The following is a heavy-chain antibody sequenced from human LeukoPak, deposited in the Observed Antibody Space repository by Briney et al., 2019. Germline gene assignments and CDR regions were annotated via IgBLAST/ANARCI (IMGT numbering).Heavy chain of an antibody. J-gene: IGHJ4*02. CDR2: IHPNTGGT. CDR3: AKGGPTVATPFDY. Sequence: ASVKVSCKTSGYTFTAYYMHWVRQAPGQGLEWMGWIHPNTGGTNYAQKFQGRVTMTRDTSISTAYMELSRLTSDDTAVYYCAKGGPTVATPFDYWGQGTLVTVSS. D-gene: IGHD4-23*01. CDR1: GYTFTAYY. V-gene: IGHV1-2*02.